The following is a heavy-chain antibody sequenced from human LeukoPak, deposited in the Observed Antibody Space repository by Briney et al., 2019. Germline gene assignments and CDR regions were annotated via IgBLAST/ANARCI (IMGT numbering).Heavy chain of an antibody. CDR1: GFTVSSNY. Sequence: GGSLRLSCAASGFTVSSNYMSWVRQAPGKGLEWVSIIYSAGSTYYADSVRGRFTISRDSSKNTVCLQMNSPRAEDTAVYYCASGGLGARKYYSDPFHYWGQGTLVTVSS. CDR2: IYSAGST. J-gene: IGHJ4*02. D-gene: IGHD3-10*01. CDR3: ASGGLGARKYYSDPFHY. V-gene: IGHV3-53*01.